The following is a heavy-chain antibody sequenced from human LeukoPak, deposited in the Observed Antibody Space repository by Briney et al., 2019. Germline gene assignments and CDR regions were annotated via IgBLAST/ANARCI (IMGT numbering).Heavy chain of an antibody. CDR3: ARDLVVVVVAADAFDI. CDR2: INPNSGGT. V-gene: IGHV1-2*02. D-gene: IGHD2-15*01. J-gene: IGHJ3*02. CDR1: GYTFTGYY. Sequence: GASVMVSCKASGYTFTGYYMHWVRQAPGQGLEWMGWINPNSGGTNYAQKFQGRVTMTRDTSISTAYMELSRLRSDDTAVYYCARDLVVVVVAADAFDIWGQGTMVTVSS.